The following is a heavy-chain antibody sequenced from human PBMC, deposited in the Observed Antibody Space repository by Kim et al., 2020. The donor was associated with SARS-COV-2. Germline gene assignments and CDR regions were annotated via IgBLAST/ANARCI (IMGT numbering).Heavy chain of an antibody. CDR2: IYYSGST. J-gene: IGHJ4*02. D-gene: IGHD4-17*01. CDR1: GGSISSSSYY. CDR3: ARPSRGVPISSRSYGDYASDGLVDY. Sequence: SETLSLTCTVSGGSISSSSYYWGWIRQPPGKGLEWIVSIYYSGSTYYNPSLKSRVTISVDTSKNQFSLKLSSVTAADTAVYYCARPSRGVPISSRSYGDYASDGLVDYWGQGTLVTVSS. V-gene: IGHV4-39*01.